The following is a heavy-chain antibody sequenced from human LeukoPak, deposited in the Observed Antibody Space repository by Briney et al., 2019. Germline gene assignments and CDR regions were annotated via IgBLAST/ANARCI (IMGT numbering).Heavy chain of an antibody. V-gene: IGHV3-23*01. D-gene: IGHD3-10*01. CDR3: AKAGPFYSIDV. CDR1: GFTFDNYA. CDR2: IGGNGGTT. J-gene: IGHJ6*02. Sequence: GGSLRLSCVASGFTFDNYAMSWVRQAPGKGLEWGKGLEWVSGIGGNGGTTAYADSVKGRFSISRDNSNRTLYLQLNKLRAEDTALYYCAKAGPFYSIDVWGQGTTVTASS.